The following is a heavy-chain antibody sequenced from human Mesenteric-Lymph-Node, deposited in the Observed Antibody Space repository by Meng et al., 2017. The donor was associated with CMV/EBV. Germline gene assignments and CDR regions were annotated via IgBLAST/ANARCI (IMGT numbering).Heavy chain of an antibody. CDR3: ARDWTTGTT. V-gene: IGHV4-39*07. CDR1: GGSISSSSYY. D-gene: IGHD1-1*01. CDR2: IYHSGST. J-gene: IGHJ4*02. Sequence: SETLSLTCTVSGGSISSSSYYWGWIRQPPGKGLEWIGSIYHSGSTNYNPSLKSRVTISVDTSKNQFSLKLSSVTAADTAVYYCARDWTTGTTWGQGTLVTVSS.